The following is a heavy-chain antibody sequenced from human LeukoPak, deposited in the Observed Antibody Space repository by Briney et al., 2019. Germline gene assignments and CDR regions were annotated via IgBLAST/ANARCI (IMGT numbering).Heavy chain of an antibody. Sequence: SETLSLTCTVSGGSISNYYWSWIRQPPGKGLEWIGSIYHSGSTYYNPSLKSRVTISVDTSKNQFSLKLSSVTAADTAVYYCARRSTYYYDSSGYSWDYWGQGTLVTVSS. V-gene: IGHV4-59*04. CDR1: GGSISNYY. CDR2: IYHSGST. D-gene: IGHD3-22*01. J-gene: IGHJ4*02. CDR3: ARRSTYYYDSSGYSWDY.